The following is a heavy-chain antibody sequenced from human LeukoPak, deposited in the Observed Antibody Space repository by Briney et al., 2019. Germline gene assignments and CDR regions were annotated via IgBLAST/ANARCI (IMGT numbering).Heavy chain of an antibody. CDR3: ARPHEQQQSSPFDY. J-gene: IGHJ4*02. CDR1: GGSISSYY. CDR2: IYYSGST. Sequence: SETLSLTCTVSGGSISSYYWSWIRQPPGKGLEWIGYIYYSGSTNYNPSLKSRVTISVDTSKNQFSLKLSSVTAADTAVYYCARPHEQQQSSPFDYWGQGTLVTVSS. D-gene: IGHD6-13*01. V-gene: IGHV4-59*08.